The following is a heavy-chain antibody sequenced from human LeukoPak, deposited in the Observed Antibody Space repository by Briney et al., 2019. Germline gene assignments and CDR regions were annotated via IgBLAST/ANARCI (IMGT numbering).Heavy chain of an antibody. CDR3: TTDLTWLFNFAY. D-gene: IGHD3-9*01. CDR1: GFSFSDTW. CDR2: IKGASDGGTT. J-gene: IGHJ4*02. V-gene: IGHV3-15*01. Sequence: GGFLRLSCAASGFSFSDTWMTWARQAPGRGLEWLGRIKGASDGGTTDLAAPVKGRFTMSRDDSKNTVYLQMDRLQTEDTAVYYCTTDLTWLFNFAYWGQGTLVTVSS.